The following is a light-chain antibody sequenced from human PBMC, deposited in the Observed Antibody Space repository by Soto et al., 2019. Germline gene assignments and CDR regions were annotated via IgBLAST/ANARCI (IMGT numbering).Light chain of an antibody. CDR1: QSARSS. V-gene: IGKV3-15*01. J-gene: IGKJ4*01. Sequence: EVVMTQSPATLSVSPGERATLSCRASQSARSSLGWYQQKPGQPPSLLIYDVSIRATGIPARFNGSGSGTEFTLTISSLQSEDFAVYYCQQYNSWPLTFGGGTKVDIK. CDR2: DVS. CDR3: QQYNSWPLT.